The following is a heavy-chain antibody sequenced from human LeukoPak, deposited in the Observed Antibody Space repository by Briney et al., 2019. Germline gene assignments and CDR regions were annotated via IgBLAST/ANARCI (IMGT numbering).Heavy chain of an antibody. CDR2: ISYDGSNK. D-gene: IGHD3-10*01. CDR1: GFTFSSYA. CDR3: ATASYYYGSGSSYTDYYYYGMDV. J-gene: IGHJ6*02. Sequence: GGFLRLSCAASGFTFSSYAMHWVRQAPGKGLEWVAVISYDGSNKYYADSVKGRFTISRDNSKNTLYLQMNSLRAEDTAVYYCATASYYYGSGSSYTDYYYYGMDVWGQGTTVTVSS. V-gene: IGHV3-30-3*01.